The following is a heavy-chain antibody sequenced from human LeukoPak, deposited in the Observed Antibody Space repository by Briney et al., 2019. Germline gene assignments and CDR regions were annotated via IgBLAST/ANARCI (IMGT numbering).Heavy chain of an antibody. D-gene: IGHD6-13*01. CDR3: ARSGVFTGYDAFDI. CDR1: GGSINISY. J-gene: IGHJ3*02. V-gene: IGHV4-59*08. CDR2: IYYRGST. Sequence: SETLSLTCTVSGGSINISYWSWIRQPPGEGLEWIGYIYYRGSTNYNPSLKSRVTISVDTSKNQYSRKLSSVTAADTAVYYCARSGVFTGYDAFDIWGQGTRVTVPS.